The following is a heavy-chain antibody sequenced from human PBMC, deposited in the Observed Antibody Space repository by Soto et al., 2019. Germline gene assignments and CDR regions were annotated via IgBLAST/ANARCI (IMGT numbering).Heavy chain of an antibody. CDR2: VHHSWGS. CDR3: ARQGFGPLHGLVDV. V-gene: IGHV4-59*08. CDR1: GGSISIYY. D-gene: IGHD3-10*01. J-gene: IGHJ6*02. Sequence: NPSETLSLTCTASGGSISIYYWGWFWQSPGKRMEWIGYVHHSWGSSYNPSLQSRVAISLDTSKSQFSLKVTSVTATDTAVYYCARQGFGPLHGLVDVWGQGTTVTVSS.